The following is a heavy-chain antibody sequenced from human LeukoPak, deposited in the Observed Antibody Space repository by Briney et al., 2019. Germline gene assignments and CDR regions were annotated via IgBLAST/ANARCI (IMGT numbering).Heavy chain of an antibody. D-gene: IGHD3-10*01. CDR3: ARDRRYYGRVRNNWFDP. CDR1: GFTFSSYE. CDR2: ISSSGSTI. V-gene: IGHV3-48*03. J-gene: IGHJ5*02. Sequence: PGGSLRLSCAASGFTFSSYEMNWVRQAPGKGLEWVSYISSSGSTIYYADSVKGRFTISRDNAKNSLYLQMNSLRAEDTAVYYCARDRRYYGRVRNNWFDPWGQGTLVTVSS.